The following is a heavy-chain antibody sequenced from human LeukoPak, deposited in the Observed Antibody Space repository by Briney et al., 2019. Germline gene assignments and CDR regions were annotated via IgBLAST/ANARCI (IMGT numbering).Heavy chain of an antibody. J-gene: IGHJ4*02. CDR1: GGSISSYY. CDR3: ASLDYYDRSIDY. V-gene: IGHV4-59*01. D-gene: IGHD3-22*01. CDR2: IYYSGST. Sequence: SETLSLTCTVSGGSISSYYWSWIRQPPGKGLEWIGYIYYSGSTNYNPSLKSRVTISVDTSKNQFSLKLSSVTAADTAVYYCASLDYYDRSIDYWGQGTLVTVSS.